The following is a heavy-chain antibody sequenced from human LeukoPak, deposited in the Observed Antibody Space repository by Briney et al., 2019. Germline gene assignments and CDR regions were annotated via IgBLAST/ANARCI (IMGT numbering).Heavy chain of an antibody. CDR1: GGSISSYY. CDR2: IYYSGST. Sequence: SETLSLTCTVSGGSISSYYWSWIRQPPGKGLEWIGYIYYSGSTNYNPSLKSRVTISVDTSKNQFSLKLSSVTAADTAVYYCARESGLGQFDPWGQGTLVTVSS. D-gene: IGHD2-8*02. V-gene: IGHV4-59*01. CDR3: ARESGLGQFDP. J-gene: IGHJ5*02.